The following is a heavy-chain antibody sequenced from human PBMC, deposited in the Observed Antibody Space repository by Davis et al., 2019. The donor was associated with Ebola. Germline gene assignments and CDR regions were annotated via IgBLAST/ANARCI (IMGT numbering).Heavy chain of an antibody. Sequence: SETLSLTCAVSGGSISSSNWWSWVRQPPGKGLEWIGEIYHSGSTNYSPSLKSRVTISVDKSKNQFSLKLSSVTAADTAVYYCARLLAYCGGDCSIYYYYYGMDVWGQGTTVTVSS. D-gene: IGHD2-21*02. CDR2: IYHSGST. CDR1: GGSISSSNW. CDR3: ARLLAYCGGDCSIYYYYYGMDV. V-gene: IGHV4-4*02. J-gene: IGHJ6*02.